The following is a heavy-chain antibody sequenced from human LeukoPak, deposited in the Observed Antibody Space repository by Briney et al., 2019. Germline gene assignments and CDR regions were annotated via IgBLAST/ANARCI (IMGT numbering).Heavy chain of an antibody. D-gene: IGHD3-22*01. CDR3: ARDGVGYYDSSGYYYFQH. CDR2: INPNSGGT. Sequence: ASVKVSCKASGYTFTGYYMHWVRQAPAQGLEWMGCINPNSGGTNYAQKFQGRVTMTRDTSISTAYMELSRLRSDDTAVYYCARDGVGYYDSSGYYYFQHWGQGTLVTVSS. CDR1: GYTFTGYY. V-gene: IGHV1-2*02. J-gene: IGHJ1*01.